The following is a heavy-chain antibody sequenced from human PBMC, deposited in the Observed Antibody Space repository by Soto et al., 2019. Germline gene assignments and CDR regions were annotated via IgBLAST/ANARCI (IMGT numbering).Heavy chain of an antibody. CDR2: INPSGGST. V-gene: IGHV1-46*01. D-gene: IGHD6-13*01. J-gene: IGHJ4*02. CDR3: ARTILAAAYFDY. Sequence: WVRQAPGQGLEWMGIINPSGGSTSYAQKFQGRVTMTRDTSTSTVYMELSSLRSEDTAVYYCARTILAAAYFDYWGQGTLVTVSS.